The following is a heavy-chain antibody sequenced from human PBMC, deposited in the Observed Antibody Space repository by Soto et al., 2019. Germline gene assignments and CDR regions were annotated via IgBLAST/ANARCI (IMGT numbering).Heavy chain of an antibody. Sequence: QITLKESGPSPVKPTQTLTVTCTFSGFSLSNSGVGVAGIHQPPGKALEWLALIYGDNDKRYTPSLKTRLTITKDTSKNQVVLTMTNMDPVDTATYYCAHCTLHDYGDYDPGTSHVFDSWGQGTLVTVSS. D-gene: IGHD4-17*01. J-gene: IGHJ4*02. CDR2: IYGDNDK. CDR1: GFSLSNSGVG. CDR3: AHCTLHDYGDYDPGTSHVFDS. V-gene: IGHV2-5*02.